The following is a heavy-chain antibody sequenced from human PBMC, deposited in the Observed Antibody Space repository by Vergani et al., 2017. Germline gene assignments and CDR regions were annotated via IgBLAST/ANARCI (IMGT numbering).Heavy chain of an antibody. D-gene: IGHD2-2*01. CDR1: GGSISSYY. Sequence: QVQLQESGPGLVKPSETLSLTCTVSGGSISSYYWSWIRQPPGKGLEWVGYIYYSGSTNYNPSLKSRVTISVDTSKNPFSLRLSSVTAADTAVYYCARAGVCSSTSCYFYYYYYMDVWGKGTTVTVSS. J-gene: IGHJ6*03. CDR2: IYYSGST. V-gene: IGHV4-59*01. CDR3: ARAGVCSSTSCYFYYYYYMDV.